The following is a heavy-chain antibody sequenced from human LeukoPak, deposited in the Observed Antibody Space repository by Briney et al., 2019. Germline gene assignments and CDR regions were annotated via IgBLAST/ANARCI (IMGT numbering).Heavy chain of an antibody. CDR3: ARLSGSYNFDY. Sequence: QSGGSLRLSCAASGFTVSSNYMSWVRQAPGKGLEWVSVIYSGGSTYYADSVKGRFTISRDNSKNTLYLQMNSLRAEDTAVYYCARLSGSYNFDYWGQGTLVTVSS. D-gene: IGHD1-26*01. CDR2: IYSGGST. J-gene: IGHJ4*02. V-gene: IGHV3-53*01. CDR1: GFTVSSNY.